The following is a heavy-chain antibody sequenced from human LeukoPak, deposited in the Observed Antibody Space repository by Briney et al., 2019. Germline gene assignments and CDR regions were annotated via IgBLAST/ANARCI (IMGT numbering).Heavy chain of an antibody. Sequence: ASVKVSCKASGYTFTNYGISWVRQAPGQGLEWMGWISAYNGNTNYAQKFQGRVTMTTDTPTSTAYMELRNLRTDDTAVYYCARDMLAVPSNWFDPWGQGTLVTVSS. D-gene: IGHD2-8*01. V-gene: IGHV1-18*01. CDR1: GYTFTNYG. CDR2: ISAYNGNT. J-gene: IGHJ5*02. CDR3: ARDMLAVPSNWFDP.